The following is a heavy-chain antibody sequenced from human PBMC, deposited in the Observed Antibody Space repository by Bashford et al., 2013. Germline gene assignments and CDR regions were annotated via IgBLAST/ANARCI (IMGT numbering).Heavy chain of an antibody. J-gene: IGHJ4*02. CDR2: ITWKSAVK. V-gene: IGHV3-20*03. D-gene: IGHD3/OR15-3a*01. CDR3: GRTRGQDLWTDY. Sequence: VRQAPGKGLEWVSGITWKSAVKGYADSVKGRFTISRDNAKNSLNLQMNSLRAEDTAVYYCGRTRGQDLWTDYWGQGTLVTVSS.